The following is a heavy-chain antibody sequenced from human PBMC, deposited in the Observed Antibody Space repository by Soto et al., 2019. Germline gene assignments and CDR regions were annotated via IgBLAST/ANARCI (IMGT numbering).Heavy chain of an antibody. CDR2: IYTSGST. J-gene: IGHJ5*02. D-gene: IGHD3-3*01. CDR1: GGSISSYY. V-gene: IGHV4-4*07. Sequence: PSETLSLTCTVSGGSISSYYWSWIRQPAGKGLEWIGRIYTSGSTNYSPSLKSRVTMSVDTSKNQFSLKLSSVTAADTAVYYCARGIDFWSGYADNWFDPWGQGTLVTVSS. CDR3: ARGIDFWSGYADNWFDP.